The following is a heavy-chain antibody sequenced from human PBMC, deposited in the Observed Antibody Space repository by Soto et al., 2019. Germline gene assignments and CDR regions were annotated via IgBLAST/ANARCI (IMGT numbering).Heavy chain of an antibody. D-gene: IGHD3-10*01. CDR2: IYYNGNT. J-gene: IGHJ4*02. Sequence: QLQLQESGPGLVKPSETLSLTCTVSGGSISGSSYYWGWIRQPPGKGLEWIGSIYYNGNTFYNPSLKSRVTISVDTSKNHFSLRLSSVTAADTAVYYCASYNSGSYFDFDYWGQGTLVTVSS. CDR3: ASYNSGSYFDFDY. V-gene: IGHV4-39*02. CDR1: GGSISGSSYY.